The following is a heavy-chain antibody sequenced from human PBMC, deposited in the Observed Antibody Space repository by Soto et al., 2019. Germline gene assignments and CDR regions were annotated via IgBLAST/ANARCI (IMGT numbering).Heavy chain of an antibody. J-gene: IGHJ4*02. CDR3: AKGRGYCSSTSCYVGSDY. Sequence: TASGFTFSSYAMSWVRQAPGKGLEWVSAISGSGGSTYYADSVEGRFTISRDNSKNTLYLQMNSLRAEDTAVYYCAKGRGYCSSTSCYVGSDYWGQGTLVTVSS. CDR2: ISGSGGST. CDR1: GFTFSSYA. D-gene: IGHD2-2*01. V-gene: IGHV3-23*01.